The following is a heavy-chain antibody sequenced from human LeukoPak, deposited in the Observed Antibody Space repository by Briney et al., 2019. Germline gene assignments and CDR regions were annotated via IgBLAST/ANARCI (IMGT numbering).Heavy chain of an antibody. CDR3: ATITLFYDY. Sequence: PGGSLRLSCAASGFTFSSYEMNWVRQAPGKGLEWVSYISSSGSTIYYADSVKGRFTISRDNAKNSLYLQMNSLRAEDTAVYYCATITLFYDYWGQGTLVTVSS. V-gene: IGHV3-48*03. D-gene: IGHD3-16*01. CDR1: GFTFSSYE. J-gene: IGHJ4*02. CDR2: ISSSGSTI.